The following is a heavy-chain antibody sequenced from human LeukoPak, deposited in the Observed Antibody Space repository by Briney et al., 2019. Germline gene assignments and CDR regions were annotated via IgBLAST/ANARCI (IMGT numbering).Heavy chain of an antibody. CDR2: IYYSGST. Sequence: SETLSLTCTVSGGSISSYYWSWIRQPPGKGLEWIGYIYYSGSTNYNPSLKSRVTISVDTSKNQFSLRLRSVTAADTAVYYCASQGSGVATIHYWGQGTLVTVSS. V-gene: IGHV4-59*01. CDR3: ASQGSGVATIHY. D-gene: IGHD5-12*01. J-gene: IGHJ4*02. CDR1: GGSISSYY.